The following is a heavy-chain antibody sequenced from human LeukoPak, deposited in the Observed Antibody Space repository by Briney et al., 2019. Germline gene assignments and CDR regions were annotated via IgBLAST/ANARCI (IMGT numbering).Heavy chain of an antibody. CDR3: ARVGTVTTEFDY. CDR2: MNPNSGNT. V-gene: IGHV1-8*02. Sequence: ASVKVSCKASGGTFSSYAISWVRQAPGQGLEWMGWMNPNSGNTGYAQRFQGRVTMTRNTSITTAYMELSDLRSEDTAVYYCARVGTVTTEFDYWGQGTLVTVSS. CDR1: GGTFSSYA. D-gene: IGHD4-17*01. J-gene: IGHJ4*02.